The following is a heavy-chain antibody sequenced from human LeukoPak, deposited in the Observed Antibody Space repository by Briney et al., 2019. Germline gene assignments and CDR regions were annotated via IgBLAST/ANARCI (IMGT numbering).Heavy chain of an antibody. J-gene: IGHJ4*02. V-gene: IGHV3-21*01. CDR3: ARDLNIAAAGTDY. D-gene: IGHD6-13*01. CDR1: GFTFSSYS. Sequence: GGSLRLSCAASGFTFSSYSMNWVRQAPGKGLEWVSSISSSSSYIYYADSVKGRFTISRDNAKNSLYLQMNSLRAEDTAVYYCARDLNIAAAGTDYWGQGTLVTVSS. CDR2: ISSSSSYI.